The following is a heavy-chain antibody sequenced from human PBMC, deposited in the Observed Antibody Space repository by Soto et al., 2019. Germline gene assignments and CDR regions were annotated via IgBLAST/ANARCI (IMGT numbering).Heavy chain of an antibody. CDR1: VFTFSRYA. D-gene: IGHD3-10*01. J-gene: IGHJ6*01. V-gene: IGHV3-23*01. Sequence: VGYLRLFCASSVFTFSRYAMNWVRHSPGRWLQWISGISVSGDNTSYVESVRGRFTVYRDNSKNTLYLQMNNLRAEDTALYYCAKDGKMRTKVWFPAGYGMDFWGQGTTVTVS. CDR3: AKDGKMRTKVWFPAGYGMDF. CDR2: ISVSGDNT.